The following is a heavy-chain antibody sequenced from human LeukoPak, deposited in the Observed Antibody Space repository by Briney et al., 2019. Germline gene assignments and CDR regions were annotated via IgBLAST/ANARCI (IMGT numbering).Heavy chain of an antibody. J-gene: IGHJ4*02. Sequence: PSETLSLTCTVSGGSISSQYWTWIRQPPGKGLELIGHIHSSGNSYYSPSLKSRATMSLDTSKNRFSLILSSVTAADTAVYYCARFNSGCTTTSCYVHYWGQGTLVTVSS. CDR2: IHSSGNS. D-gene: IGHD2-2*01. CDR3: ARFNSGCTTTSCYVHY. V-gene: IGHV4-59*11. CDR1: GGSISSQY.